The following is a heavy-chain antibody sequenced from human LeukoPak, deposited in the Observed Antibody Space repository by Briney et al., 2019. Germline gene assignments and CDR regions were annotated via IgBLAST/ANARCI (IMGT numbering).Heavy chain of an antibody. V-gene: IGHV3-49*04. CDR1: GFTYGECD. CDR3: TRTVEHGVIGGYYYYYGMDV. Sequence: GGLQRLLCTASGFTYGECDMSWVRRAPGKGREGVGFIRSKAYGGTTEYAAAVKGRFTISRADSKSIAYLQMNSLKTEDTAVYYCTRTVEHGVIGGYYYYYGMDVWGQGATVTVSS. CDR2: IRSKAYGGTT. J-gene: IGHJ6*02. D-gene: IGHD3-10*01.